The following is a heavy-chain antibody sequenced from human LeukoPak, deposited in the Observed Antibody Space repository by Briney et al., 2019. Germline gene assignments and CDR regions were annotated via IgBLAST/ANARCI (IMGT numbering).Heavy chain of an antibody. CDR2: ISGSGAST. J-gene: IGHJ4*02. CDR1: GFTFSTYA. V-gene: IGHV3-23*01. Sequence: PGGSLRLSCAVSGFTFSTYAMRWVRQAPGKGLEWVSGISGSGASTYYADSVKGRFTISRDNSKNTLYLQMNSLRAEDTAIYYCAKRTDGSGTYYSFDFWGQGTLVTVSS. CDR3: AKRTDGSGTYYSFDF. D-gene: IGHD3-10*01.